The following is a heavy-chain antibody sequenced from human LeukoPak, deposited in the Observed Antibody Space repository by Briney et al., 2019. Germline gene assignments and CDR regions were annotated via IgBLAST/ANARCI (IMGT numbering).Heavy chain of an antibody. J-gene: IGHJ3*02. Sequence: GGSLRLSCAASGFTFSSYWMHWVRQAPGKGLVWVSRINSDGSTTSYADSVKGRFTISRDNAKNTLYLQMNSLRAEDTAVYYCARERSGSSPDAFDIWGQGTMVTVSS. V-gene: IGHV3-74*01. D-gene: IGHD1-26*01. CDR3: ARERSGSSPDAFDI. CDR1: GFTFSSYW. CDR2: INSDGSTT.